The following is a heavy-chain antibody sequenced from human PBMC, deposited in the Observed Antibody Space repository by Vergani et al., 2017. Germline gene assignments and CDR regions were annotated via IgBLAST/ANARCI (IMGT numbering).Heavy chain of an antibody. J-gene: IGHJ6*03. CDR2: IIPIFGTA. V-gene: IGHV1-69*01. D-gene: IGHD4-23*01. CDR3: AREGGAVVTPMPYYYYYMDV. Sequence: QAHLVQSGAEVRKPGSSVKVSCKASGGTFSSYAISWVRQAPGQGLEWMGGIIPIFGTANYAQKFQGRVTITADESTSTAYMELSSLRSEDTAVYYCAREGGAVVTPMPYYYYYMDVWGKGTTVTVSS. CDR1: GGTFSSYA.